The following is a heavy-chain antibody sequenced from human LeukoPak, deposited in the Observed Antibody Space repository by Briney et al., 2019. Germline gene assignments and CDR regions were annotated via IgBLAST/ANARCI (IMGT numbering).Heavy chain of an antibody. V-gene: IGHV4-59*01. D-gene: IGHD2-2*01. CDR2: IFNSGST. J-gene: IGHJ4*02. CDR1: GGYISSYY. Sequence: SETLSLTCTVSGGYISSYYWSWIRQPPGKGLEWIGYIFNSGSTNYNPSLKSRVTISVDTCKNQLSLKQSSVTAADTAVYFCALGDCSSTSCYVFDYWGQGTLVTVSS. CDR3: ALGDCSSTSCYVFDY.